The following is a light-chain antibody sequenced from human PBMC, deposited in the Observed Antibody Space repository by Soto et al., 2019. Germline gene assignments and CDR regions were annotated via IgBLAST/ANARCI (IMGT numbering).Light chain of an antibody. CDR2: GAS. V-gene: IGKV3-15*01. CDR3: QQYNNWPPYT. Sequence: EIVMTQSPATLSVFPGQRATLSCRASQSVSSDLAWYQQKPGQAPRLLIYGASTRATGVPARFSVGGSGTEFTLNISSLQSEDFAVYYCQQYNNWPPYTFGQGTKMQIK. J-gene: IGKJ2*01. CDR1: QSVSSD.